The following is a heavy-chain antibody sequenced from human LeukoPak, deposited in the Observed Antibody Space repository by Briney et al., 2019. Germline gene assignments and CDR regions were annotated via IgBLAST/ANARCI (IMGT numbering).Heavy chain of an antibody. CDR1: GGSIGSDF. CDR2: VYTSGGT. CDR3: ARSTWLLDK. D-gene: IGHD3-22*01. V-gene: IGHV4-4*07. Sequence: PSETLSLTCVISGGSIGSDFWSWIRQPAGKGLEWIGRVYTSGGTNYNPSLKSRVTISIDTAKNQISLKVRSVTAADTAVYYCARSTWLLDKWGQGTLVTVSS. J-gene: IGHJ4*02.